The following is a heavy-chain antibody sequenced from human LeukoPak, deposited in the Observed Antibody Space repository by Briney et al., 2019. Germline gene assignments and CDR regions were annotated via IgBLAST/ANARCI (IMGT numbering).Heavy chain of an antibody. CDR2: MNPNSGNT. CDR3: ARIIYYYDSSGYSNWFDP. J-gene: IGHJ5*02. V-gene: IGHV1-8*01. CDR1: GYTFTSYD. D-gene: IGHD3-22*01. Sequence: ASVTVSCKASGYTFTSYDINWVRQATGQGLEWMGWMNPNSGNTGYAQKFQGRVTMTRNTSISTAYMELSSLRSEDTAVYYCARIIYYYDSSGYSNWFDPWGQGTLVTVSS.